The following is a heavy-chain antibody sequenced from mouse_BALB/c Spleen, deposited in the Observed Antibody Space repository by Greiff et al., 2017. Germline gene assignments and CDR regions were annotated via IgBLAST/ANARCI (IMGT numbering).Heavy chain of an antibody. CDR1: GFTFSSYG. V-gene: IGHV5-6*01. Sequence: EVHLVESGGDLVKPGGSLKLSCAASGFTFSSYGMSWVRQTPDKRLEWVATISSGGSYTYYPDSVKGRFTISRDNAKNTLYLQMSSLKSEDTAMYYCARHDYYAYWGQGTLVTVSA. CDR2: ISSGGSYT. D-gene: IGHD2-13*01. J-gene: IGHJ3*01. CDR3: ARHDYYAY.